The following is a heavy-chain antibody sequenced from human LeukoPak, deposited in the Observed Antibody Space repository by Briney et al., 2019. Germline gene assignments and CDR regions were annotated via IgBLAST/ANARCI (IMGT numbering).Heavy chain of an antibody. CDR2: ISYDGSNK. J-gene: IGHJ4*02. D-gene: IGHD2-2*02. V-gene: IGHV3-30*03. Sequence: GRSLRLSCAASGLTFSSYGMHWVRQAPGKGLEWVAVISYDGSNKYYADSVKGRFTISRDNSKNTLYLQMNSLRAEDTAVYYCAYMSSDYWGQGTLVTVSS. CDR3: AYMSSDY. CDR1: GLTFSSYG.